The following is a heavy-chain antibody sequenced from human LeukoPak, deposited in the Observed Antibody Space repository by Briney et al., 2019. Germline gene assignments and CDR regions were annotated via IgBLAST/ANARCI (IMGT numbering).Heavy chain of an antibody. CDR2: ISGYNGNT. Sequence: ASVKVSCKASGYTFTFFGISGVRQAPGQGLEWMGWISGYNGNTNYAQRLQGRVTMTTDTSTTTAYMELRSLTSDDTAMYYCARDGAERPHYMDVWGKGTTVTVSS. J-gene: IGHJ6*03. CDR1: GYTFTFFG. D-gene: IGHD1-1*01. CDR3: ARDGAERPHYMDV. V-gene: IGHV1-18*01.